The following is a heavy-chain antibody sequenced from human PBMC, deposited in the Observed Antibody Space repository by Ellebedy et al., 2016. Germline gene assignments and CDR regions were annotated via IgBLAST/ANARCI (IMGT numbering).Heavy chain of an antibody. J-gene: IGHJ6*03. CDR3: ARDFFLTGTTGPRDYYYYYMDV. CDR2: ISAYNGNT. Sequence: ASVKVSXXASGYTFTSYGISWVRQAPGQGLEWMGWISAYNGNTNYAQKLQGRVTMTTDTSTSTAYMELSSLRSEDTAVYYCARDFFLTGTTGPRDYYYYYMDVWGKGTTVTVSS. V-gene: IGHV1-18*01. CDR1: GYTFTSYG. D-gene: IGHD1-7*01.